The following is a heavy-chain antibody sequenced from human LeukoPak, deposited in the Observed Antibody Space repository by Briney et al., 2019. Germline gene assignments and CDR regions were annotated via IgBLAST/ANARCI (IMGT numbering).Heavy chain of an antibody. V-gene: IGHV3-23*01. CDR1: GFTFSTYA. J-gene: IGHJ4*02. CDR2: ISTSGDRT. Sequence: GGSLRLSCAASGFTFSTYAMTWVRQAPAKGLEWVSGISTSGDRTYYADSVKGRFTISRDNSKNMLYLQMNSLRAEDTAEYYCARSAVGTSCCTAVDYWGQGTLVTVSS. D-gene: IGHD1-26*01. CDR3: ARSAVGTSCCTAVDY.